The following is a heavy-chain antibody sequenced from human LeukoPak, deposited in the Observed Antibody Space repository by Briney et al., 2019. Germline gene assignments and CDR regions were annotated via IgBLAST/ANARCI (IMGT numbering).Heavy chain of an antibody. CDR3: ARARRRLDP. V-gene: IGHV4-34*01. Sequence: SETLSLTCAVYGGSFSGYYWSWIRQPPGKGLEWIGEINHSGSTNYNPSLKIRVTISVDTSKNQFSLKLSSVTAADTAVYYCARARRRLDPWGQGTLVTVSS. CDR1: GGSFSGYY. J-gene: IGHJ5*02. CDR2: INHSGST.